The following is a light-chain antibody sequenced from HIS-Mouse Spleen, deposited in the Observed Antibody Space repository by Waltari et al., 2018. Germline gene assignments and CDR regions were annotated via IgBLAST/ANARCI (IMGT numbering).Light chain of an antibody. CDR3: SSYTSSSTLVV. CDR1: SSDVGGYNY. Sequence: QSALTQPASVSGSPGQSITISCTGTSSDVGGYNYVSWYQQHPGKAPKLMIYEVSKRPSGVSNRFSGSKSGNTASLTISGLQAEDEADYYCSSYTSSSTLVVFGGGTK. CDR2: EVS. V-gene: IGLV2-14*01. J-gene: IGLJ2*01.